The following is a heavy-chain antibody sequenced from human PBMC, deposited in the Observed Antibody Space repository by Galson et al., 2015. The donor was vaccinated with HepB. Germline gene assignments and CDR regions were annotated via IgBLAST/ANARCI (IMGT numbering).Heavy chain of an antibody. CDR1: GFTLSSYA. V-gene: IGHV3-30*03. J-gene: IGHJ6*03. CDR3: ARAPVATINYYFYLEV. D-gene: IGHD5-12*01. Sequence: SLRLSCAASGFTLSSYAMHWVRQAPGQGLGWVAVTSSDVSDKYYGDSVKGRFTISRDNFKSTLYLQMNSLRPEDTAVYYCARAPVATINYYFYLEVWGKGTTVTVSS. CDR2: TSSDVSDK.